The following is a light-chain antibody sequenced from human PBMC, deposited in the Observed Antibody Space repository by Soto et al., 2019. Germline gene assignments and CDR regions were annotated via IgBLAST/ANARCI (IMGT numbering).Light chain of an antibody. J-gene: IGLJ3*02. CDR1: SSNIGSYY. Sequence: QSVLTQPPSASGTPGQTVTISCSGSSSNIGSYYVYWYQQLPGTAPQLLIYRNNQRPSGGRGRFSACKSCTSAALAISGRLSEDEADYYCGAWYDSLGSWVFGGGTKVTVL. CDR3: GAWYDSLGSWV. CDR2: RNN. V-gene: IGLV1-47*01.